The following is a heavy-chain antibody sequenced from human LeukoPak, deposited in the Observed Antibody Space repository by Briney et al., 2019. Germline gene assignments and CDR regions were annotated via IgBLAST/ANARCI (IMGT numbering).Heavy chain of an antibody. D-gene: IGHD5-12*01. Sequence: GGSLRLSCAASGFTFSSYPMSWVRQAPGKGLEWVSYITTSSSQIYYGDSVRGRFTISRDNAKNSLYLQMNSLRAEDTAVYYCARERVTTTAFDIWGQGTMVTVSS. CDR1: GFTFSSYP. J-gene: IGHJ3*02. CDR3: ARERVTTTAFDI. V-gene: IGHV3-21*01. CDR2: ITTSSSQI.